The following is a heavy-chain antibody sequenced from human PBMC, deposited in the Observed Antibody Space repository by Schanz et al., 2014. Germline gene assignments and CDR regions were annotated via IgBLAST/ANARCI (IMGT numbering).Heavy chain of an antibody. CDR2: ISVYNHNK. CDR1: GYIFINSG. Sequence: QIQLVQSGPEVKKPGATVKVSCKASGYIFINSGISWVRQAPGQGLEWMGWISVYNHNKEYDQKYQRGVTMTTDASTSTAYMALTGLRSDNTVEYYCARHRRVFDRDDLYYFDSWGQGTLVTVSS. D-gene: IGHD3-10*02. V-gene: IGHV1-18*01. J-gene: IGHJ4*02. CDR3: ARHRRVFDRDDLYYFDS.